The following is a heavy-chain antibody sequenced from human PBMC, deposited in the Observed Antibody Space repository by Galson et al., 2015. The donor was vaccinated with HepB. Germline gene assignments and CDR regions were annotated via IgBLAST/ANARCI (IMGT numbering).Heavy chain of an antibody. V-gene: IGHV3-23*01. CDR3: AKDRRPTSGSYQRGDAFDI. CDR2: ISGSGGST. CDR1: GFTFSSYA. J-gene: IGHJ3*02. Sequence: SLRLSCAASGFTFSSYAMSWVRQAPGKGLEWVSAISGSGGSTYYADSVKGRFTISRDNSKNTLYLQMNSLRAEDTAVYYCAKDRRPTSGSYQRGDAFDIWGQGTMVTVSS. D-gene: IGHD1-26*01.